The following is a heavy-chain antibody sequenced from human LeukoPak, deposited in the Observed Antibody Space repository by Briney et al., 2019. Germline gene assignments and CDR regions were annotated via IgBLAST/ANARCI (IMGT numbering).Heavy chain of an antibody. CDR2: ITPMFGTA. D-gene: IGHD3-22*01. J-gene: IGHJ4*02. CDR1: GGTFSRHA. CDR3: VRDGSYYDSSGYYYLY. Sequence: SVKVSCKASGGTFSRHAISWVRQAPGQGLEWMGGITPMFGTANYAQKFQGRVTITADESTSTAYMELSSLRSEDTAVHYCVRDGSYYDSSGYYYLYWGQGTLVTVSS. V-gene: IGHV1-69*01.